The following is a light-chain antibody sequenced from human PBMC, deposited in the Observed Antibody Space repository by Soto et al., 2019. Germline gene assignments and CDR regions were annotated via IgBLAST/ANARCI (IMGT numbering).Light chain of an antibody. CDR3: QQYDKIPLT. CDR2: DAS. J-gene: IGKJ4*01. Sequence: DIQMTQSPSSLSASVGDRVTITCQASHDITNYLNWYQQRPGKAPKLLIYDASNVETGVPSRFSGSGSGTDFIFTIRSLQPEDIATYYCQQYDKIPLTFGGGTKVEIK. CDR1: HDITNY. V-gene: IGKV1-33*01.